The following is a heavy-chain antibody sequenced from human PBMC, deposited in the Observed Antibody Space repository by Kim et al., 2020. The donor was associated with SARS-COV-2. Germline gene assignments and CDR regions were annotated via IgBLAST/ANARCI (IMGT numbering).Heavy chain of an antibody. Sequence: YYADSVKGRFPISRDNAKNSLYLQMNSLRAEDTAVYYCARDHYYGSEIDYWGQGTLVTVSS. CDR3: ARDHYYGSEIDY. J-gene: IGHJ4*02. V-gene: IGHV3-21*01. D-gene: IGHD3-10*01.